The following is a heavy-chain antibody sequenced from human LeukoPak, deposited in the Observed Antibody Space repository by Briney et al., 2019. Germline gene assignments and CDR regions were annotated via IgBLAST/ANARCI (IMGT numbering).Heavy chain of an antibody. CDR2: ITGSGGTT. Sequence: GGSLRLSCAASGFTFSSYWMSWVRQAPGKGLEWVSGITGSGGTTNYADSVKGRFTISRDNSNKTLYLQVNSLRVEDTAVYFCASNYNFFGSGTHFAYFGNWGQGILVTVSS. V-gene: IGHV3-23*01. CDR3: ASNYNFFGSGTHFAYFGN. J-gene: IGHJ4*02. D-gene: IGHD3-10*01. CDR1: GFTFSSYW.